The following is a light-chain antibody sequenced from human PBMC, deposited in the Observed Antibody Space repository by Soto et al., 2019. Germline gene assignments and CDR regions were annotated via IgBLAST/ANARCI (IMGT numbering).Light chain of an antibody. CDR2: EVP. J-gene: IGLJ3*02. Sequence: QSALTQPPSASGSPGQSVTISCTGTSSDVGGYNYVSWYQQYPGRAPKLMIYEVPKRPSGVPDRFSGSKSGNTASLTVSGLQAEDEADYYCSSYADSNNFYVVFGGGTKLTVL. CDR3: SSYADSNNFYVV. V-gene: IGLV2-8*01. CDR1: SSDVGGYNY.